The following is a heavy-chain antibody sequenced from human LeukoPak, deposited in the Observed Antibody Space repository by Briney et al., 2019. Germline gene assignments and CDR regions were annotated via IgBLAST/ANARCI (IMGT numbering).Heavy chain of an antibody. V-gene: IGHV1-2*02. CDR3: ARERPYIVVVVAATRGNWFAP. Sequence: ASVKVSCKASGYTFTGYYMHWVRQAPGQGLEWMGWINPNSGGTNYAQKFQGRVTMTRDTSISTAYMELSRLRSDDTAVYYCARERPYIVVVVAATRGNWFAPWGQGTLVPVSS. D-gene: IGHD2-15*01. CDR1: GYTFTGYY. CDR2: INPNSGGT. J-gene: IGHJ5*02.